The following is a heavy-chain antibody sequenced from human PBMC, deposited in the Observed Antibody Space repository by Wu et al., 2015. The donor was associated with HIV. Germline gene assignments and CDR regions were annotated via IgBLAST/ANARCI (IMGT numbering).Heavy chain of an antibody. V-gene: IGHV1-2*02. D-gene: IGHD5-12*01. J-gene: IGHJ5*02. Sequence: QVQLVQSGAEVKKPGASVKVSCQTSGYPFTNYYIHWVRQAPGQGLEWLGWINPNTGDTNYAQIFRGRVTMTRDTSISTAYMELSRLRSDDTAVYYCARGREYKEYDMGNWLDPWGQGTLVTVSS. CDR2: INPNTGDT. CDR3: ARGREYKEYDMGNWLDP. CDR1: GYPFTNYY.